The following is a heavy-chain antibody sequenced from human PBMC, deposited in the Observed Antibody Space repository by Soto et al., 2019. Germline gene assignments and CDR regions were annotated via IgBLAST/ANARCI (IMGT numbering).Heavy chain of an antibody. D-gene: IGHD3-9*01. CDR1: GGSISSSSYY. J-gene: IGHJ4*02. V-gene: IGHV4-39*01. Sequence: SETLSLTCTVSGGSISSSSYYWGWIRQPPGKGLEWIGSIYYSGSTYYNPSLKSRVTISVDTSKNQFSLKLSSVTAADTAVYYCARGQREYFDWLLYYFDYWGQGTLVTGSS. CDR3: ARGQREYFDWLLYYFDY. CDR2: IYYSGST.